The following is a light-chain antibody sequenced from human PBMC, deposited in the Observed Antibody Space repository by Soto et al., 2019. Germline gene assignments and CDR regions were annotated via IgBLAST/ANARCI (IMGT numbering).Light chain of an antibody. Sequence: QSVLTQPASVSGSPGQSITISCTGINSDIGDYNYVSWYQQHPGKAPKLMISDVSNRPSGVSSRFSGSKSGNTASLTISGLQAEDEADYYCSSYTTGSTLFGTGTKVTVL. J-gene: IGLJ1*01. V-gene: IGLV2-14*03. CDR3: SSYTTGSTL. CDR2: DVS. CDR1: NSDIGDYNY.